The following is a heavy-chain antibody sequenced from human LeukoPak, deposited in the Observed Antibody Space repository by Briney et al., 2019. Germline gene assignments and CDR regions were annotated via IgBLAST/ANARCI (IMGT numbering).Heavy chain of an antibody. V-gene: IGHV1-69*13. CDR2: IIPIFGTA. D-gene: IGHD3-22*01. J-gene: IGHJ5*02. CDR1: GGTFSSYA. CDR3: ARLRRDYYDSSGYWFDP. Sequence: ASVKVSCKASGGTFSSYAISWVRQAPGQGLEWMGGIIPIFGTANYAQKFQGRVTITADESTSTAYMELSSLRSEDTAVYYCARLRRDYYDSSGYWFDPWGQGTLVTVSS.